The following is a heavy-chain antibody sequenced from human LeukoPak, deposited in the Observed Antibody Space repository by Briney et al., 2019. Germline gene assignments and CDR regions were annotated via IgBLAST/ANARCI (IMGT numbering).Heavy chain of an antibody. CDR1: GFTFSNYG. CDR2: LRYDGTQE. D-gene: IGHD3-3*01. Sequence: GGSLRLSCAASGFTFSNYGMHWVRQAPGKGLEWVAFLRYDGTQEHFADSVKGRFTISRDNSKNTLYLQMNGLRVEDTAVYYCAKSDSFGPNPYYYYYMDVWGKGTTVSVSS. CDR3: AKSDSFGPNPYYYYYMDV. J-gene: IGHJ6*03. V-gene: IGHV3-30*02.